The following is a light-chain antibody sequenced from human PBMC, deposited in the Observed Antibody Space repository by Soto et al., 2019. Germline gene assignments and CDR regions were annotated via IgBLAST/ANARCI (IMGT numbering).Light chain of an antibody. CDR3: ASYAGSRTDV. V-gene: IGLV2-14*01. J-gene: IGLJ1*01. CDR2: GVP. Sequence: QSVLTQPASVSGSPGQSITISCTGSRSDIGGYNYVSWYQQYPGKAPKLMIYGVPNRPSGVSNRFSGSKTGNTASLTISGLQAEDEADYYCASYAGSRTDVFGSGTKGPVL. CDR1: RSDIGGYNY.